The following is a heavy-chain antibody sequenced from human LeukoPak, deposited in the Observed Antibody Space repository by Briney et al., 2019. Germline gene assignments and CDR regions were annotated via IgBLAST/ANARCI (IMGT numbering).Heavy chain of an antibody. J-gene: IGHJ4*02. CDR2: INPNSGGK. CDR1: GYTFTGYY. CDR3: ARDMAEKNVYFGWGGH. D-gene: IGHD3-10*01. V-gene: IGHV1-2*02. Sequence: ASVKVSCKASGYTFTGYYMHWVRQAPGQGLEWMGWINPNSGGKNYAQKFQGRVTMTRDTSISTAYMELSRLRSDDTAMYFCARDMAEKNVYFGWGGHWGQGTPVTVSS.